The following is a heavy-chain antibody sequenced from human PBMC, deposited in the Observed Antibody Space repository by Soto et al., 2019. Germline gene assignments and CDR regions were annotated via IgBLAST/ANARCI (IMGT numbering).Heavy chain of an antibody. CDR3: AKAPSTITTGHYYSDP. D-gene: IGHD3-22*01. CDR1: VFAFMSYA. Sequence: GGSLRLSGAAGVFAFMSYALRWVRQAPGDGLEWVTVISGTGRSTYYAESVKGGFTISRDNSMNTLHRQMNSRRAEDPAVSYCAKAPSTITTGHYYSDPCGQGTPVTVYS. CDR2: ISGTGRST. J-gene: IGHJ5*02. V-gene: IGHV3-23*01.